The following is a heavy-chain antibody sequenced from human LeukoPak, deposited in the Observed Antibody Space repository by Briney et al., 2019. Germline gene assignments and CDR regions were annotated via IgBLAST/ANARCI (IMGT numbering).Heavy chain of an antibody. CDR2: IYYSGST. Sequence: SETLSLTCNVSGGSISSYYWSWIRQPPGKGLEWIGYIYYSGSTNYNPSLKSRVTISVDTSKNQFCLKLSSVTAADTAVYYCARDWVPPYCSGDSCYPHYGMDLWGQGTTVTVSS. CDR1: GGSISSYY. CDR3: ARDWVPPYCSGDSCYPHYGMDL. D-gene: IGHD2-15*01. V-gene: IGHV4-59*01. J-gene: IGHJ6*02.